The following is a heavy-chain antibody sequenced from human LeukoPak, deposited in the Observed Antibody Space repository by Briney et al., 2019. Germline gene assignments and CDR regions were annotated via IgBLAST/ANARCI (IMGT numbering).Heavy chain of an antibody. Sequence: ASVKVSCKASGYTFSNSDISWVRQAPGQGLEWMGWINAYNGHTNYAQNFQGRVTLTTHKSTSTAYMELSSLRSEDTAVYYCARDLTDHFDYWGQGTLVTVSS. CDR2: INAYNGHT. CDR1: GYTFSNSD. J-gene: IGHJ4*02. V-gene: IGHV1-18*01. CDR3: ARDLTDHFDY.